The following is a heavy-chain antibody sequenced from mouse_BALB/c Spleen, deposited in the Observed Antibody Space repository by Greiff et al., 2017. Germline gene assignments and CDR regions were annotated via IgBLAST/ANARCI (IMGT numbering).Heavy chain of an antibody. J-gene: IGHJ4*01. CDR2: ISSGGSYT. V-gene: IGHV5-9-3*01. D-gene: IGHD3-2*02. CDR3: AQAFYAMDC. Sequence: EVKLVESGGGLVKPGGSLKLSCAASGFTFSSYAMSWVRQTPEKRLEWVATISSGGSYTYYPDSVKGRFTISRDNAKNTLYLQMSSLRSEDTAMYYCAQAFYAMDCWGQGTSVTVSS. CDR1: GFTFSSYA.